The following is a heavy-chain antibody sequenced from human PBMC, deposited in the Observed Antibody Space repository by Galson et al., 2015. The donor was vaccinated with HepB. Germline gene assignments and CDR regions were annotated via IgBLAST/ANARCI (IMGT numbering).Heavy chain of an antibody. CDR3: ARAPLTDSSGWYVGFGY. D-gene: IGHD6-19*01. CDR1: GGTFSSYT. J-gene: IGHJ4*02. Sequence: SVKVSCKASGGTFSSYTISWVRQAPGQGLEWMGRIIPILGIANYAQKFQGRVTITADKSTSTAYMELRSLRSDDTAVYYCARAPLTDSSGWYVGFGYWGQGTLVTVSS. CDR2: IIPILGIA. V-gene: IGHV1-69*02.